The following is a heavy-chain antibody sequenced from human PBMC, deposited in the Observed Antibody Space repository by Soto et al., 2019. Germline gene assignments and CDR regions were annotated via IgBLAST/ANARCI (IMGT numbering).Heavy chain of an antibody. CDR2: ISYDGSNK. Sequence: GGSLRLSCAASGFTFSSYGMHWVRQAPGKGLEWVAVISYDGSNKYYADSVKSRFTISRDHSKNTLYLQMNSLRAEDTAVYYCAKDRKGYYMDVWGKGTTVTVSS. V-gene: IGHV3-30*18. CDR3: AKDRKGYYMDV. CDR1: GFTFSSYG. J-gene: IGHJ6*03.